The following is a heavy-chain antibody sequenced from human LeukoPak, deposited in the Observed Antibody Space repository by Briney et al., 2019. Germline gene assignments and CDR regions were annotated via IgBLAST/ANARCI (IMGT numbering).Heavy chain of an antibody. D-gene: IGHD3-10*01. CDR1: GFTFSSYE. V-gene: IGHV3-48*03. CDR3: ARDGDAGSGSYQTFDY. Sequence: PGGSLRLSCAASGFTFSSYEMNWVRQAPGKGLEWVSYISSSGSTIYYADSVKGRFTISRDNAKNSLYLQMNSLRAEDTAVYYCARDGDAGSGSYQTFDYWGQGTLVTVSS. J-gene: IGHJ4*02. CDR2: ISSSGSTI.